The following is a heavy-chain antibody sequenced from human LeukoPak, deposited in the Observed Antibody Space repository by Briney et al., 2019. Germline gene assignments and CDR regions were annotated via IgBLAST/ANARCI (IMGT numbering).Heavy chain of an antibody. CDR3: AKIMVHCDNRFFDY. CDR2: INPKSGNT. Sequence: ASVKVSCKASGYTFSDYNIHWVQQAPGQGLEWMGWINPKSGNTNYAQKFQGRVTMTRDTSITTAYMELSGLRSDDTAVYFCAKIMVHCDNRFFDYWGQGTLVTVSS. CDR1: GYTFSDYN. J-gene: IGHJ4*02. D-gene: IGHD3-10*01. V-gene: IGHV1-2*02.